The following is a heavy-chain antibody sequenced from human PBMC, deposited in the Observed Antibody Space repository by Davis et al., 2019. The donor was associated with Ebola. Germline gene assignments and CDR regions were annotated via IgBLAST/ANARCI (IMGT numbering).Heavy chain of an antibody. Sequence: SETLSLTCTVSGGSISSYYWSWIRQLPGKGPEWNGYIYYSGSTYYNPSLKSRVTISVDTSKNQFSLKLSSVTAADTAVYYCARGQWFGELLDNWFDPWGQGTLVTVSS. J-gene: IGHJ5*02. V-gene: IGHV4-59*12. CDR1: GGSISSYY. CDR2: IYYSGST. CDR3: ARGQWFGELLDNWFDP. D-gene: IGHD3-10*01.